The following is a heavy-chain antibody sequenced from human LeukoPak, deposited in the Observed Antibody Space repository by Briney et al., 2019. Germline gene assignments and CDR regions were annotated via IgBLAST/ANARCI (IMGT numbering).Heavy chain of an antibody. V-gene: IGHV3-23*01. CDR1: GFTFSSHA. CDR2: LSGSGDNT. J-gene: IGHJ4*02. D-gene: IGHD2-2*01. Sequence: GGSLRLSCAACGFTFSSHALSWVRQARGKGLGWVSSLSGSGDNTYYAASVKGRFTISRDNSKNTVYLQMNSLRAEDTAVYYCAKDPYGTRYFDYWGQGTLVTVSS. CDR3: AKDPYGTRYFDY.